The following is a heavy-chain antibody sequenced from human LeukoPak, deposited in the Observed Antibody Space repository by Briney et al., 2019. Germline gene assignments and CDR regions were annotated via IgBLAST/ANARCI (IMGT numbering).Heavy chain of an antibody. CDR3: ARVCHNTPATDSSGGTDAFDI. CDR1: DYSISSGYY. J-gene: IGHJ3*02. V-gene: IGHV4-38-2*02. CDR2: IYHSGST. Sequence: PSETLSLTFTVSDYSISSGYYWGWIRQPPGKGLEWIESIYHSGSTYYNPSLKSRVTISVDTSKNQFSLKLSSVTAADTAVYYCARVCHNTPATDSSGGTDAFDIWGQGTMVTVSS. D-gene: IGHD3-22*01.